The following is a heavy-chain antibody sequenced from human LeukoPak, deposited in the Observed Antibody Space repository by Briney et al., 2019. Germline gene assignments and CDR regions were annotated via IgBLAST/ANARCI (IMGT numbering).Heavy chain of an antibody. CDR2: ISWNSGSI. D-gene: IGHD5-12*01. CDR1: GFTFSSYA. CDR3: AKDMGFWLRGGIDY. J-gene: IGHJ4*02. Sequence: GGSLRLSCAASGFTFSSYAMSWVRQAPGKGLEWVSGISWNSGSIGYADSVKGRFTISRDNAKNSLYLQMNSLRAEDTALYYCAKDMGFWLRGGIDYWGQGTLVTVSS. V-gene: IGHV3-9*01.